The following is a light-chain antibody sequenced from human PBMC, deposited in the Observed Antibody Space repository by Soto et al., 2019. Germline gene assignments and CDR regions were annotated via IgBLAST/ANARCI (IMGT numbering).Light chain of an antibody. CDR2: DAS. Sequence: DIQMTQSPSSLSASVGDRVTITCQASQDISNYLNWYQQKPGKAPKLLIYDASNLETGVPSRFSGSGSGTDFTSTISSLQPEDFATYYCQQANSFPITFGQGTRLEIK. V-gene: IGKV1-33*01. J-gene: IGKJ5*01. CDR1: QDISNY. CDR3: QQANSFPIT.